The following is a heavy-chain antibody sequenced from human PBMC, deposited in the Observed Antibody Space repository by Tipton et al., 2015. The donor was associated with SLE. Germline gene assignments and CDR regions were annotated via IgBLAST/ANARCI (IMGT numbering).Heavy chain of an antibody. CDR2: INHSEST. CDR1: GGSFSGYY. CDR3: ARGVEVVVIAATSFDY. Sequence: TLSLTCDVYGGSFSGYYWSWIRQPPGKGLEWIGEINHSESTKYNKSLKSRVTISVDTSKNQFSLKLSSVTAADTAVYYCARGVEVVVIAATSFDYWGQGTLVTVSS. V-gene: IGHV4-34*01. J-gene: IGHJ4*02. D-gene: IGHD2-15*01.